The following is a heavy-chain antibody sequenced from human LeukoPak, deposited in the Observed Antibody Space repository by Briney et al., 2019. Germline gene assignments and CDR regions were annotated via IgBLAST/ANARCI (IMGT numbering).Heavy chain of an antibody. J-gene: IGHJ3*02. CDR2: INHSGST. V-gene: IGHV4-34*01. Sequence: SETLSLTCAVYGGSFSGYYWSWIRQPPGKGPEWIGEINHSGSTNYNPSLKSRVTISVDTSKNQFSLKLSSVTAADTAVYYCARKALGIVVVIAPGAFDIWGQGTMVTVSS. CDR3: ARKALGIVVVIAPGAFDI. CDR1: GGSFSGYY. D-gene: IGHD2-21*01.